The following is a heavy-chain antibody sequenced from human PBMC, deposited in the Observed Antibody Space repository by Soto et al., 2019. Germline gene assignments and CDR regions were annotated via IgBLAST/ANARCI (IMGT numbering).Heavy chain of an antibody. Sequence: SETLSLTCAVYGGSFSGYYWSWIRQPPGKGLEWIGEINHSGSTNYNPSLKSRVTISVDTSKNQFSLELSSVTAADTAVYYCARGNDFWSGYYEGRYYYYYMDVWGKGTTVTVSS. CDR2: INHSGST. D-gene: IGHD3-3*01. J-gene: IGHJ6*03. V-gene: IGHV4-34*01. CDR1: GGSFSGYY. CDR3: ARGNDFWSGYYEGRYYYYYMDV.